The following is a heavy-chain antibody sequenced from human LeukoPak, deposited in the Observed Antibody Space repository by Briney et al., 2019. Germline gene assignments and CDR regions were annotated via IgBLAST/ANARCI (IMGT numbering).Heavy chain of an antibody. CDR2: ISYDGSNK. CDR1: GFTFSSYA. J-gene: IGHJ3*02. V-gene: IGHV3-30-3*01. CDR3: ARDSLYCSSTSCSPDAFDI. Sequence: PGGSLRLSCAASGFTFSSYAMHWVRQAPGKGLEWVAVISYDGSNKYYADSVKGRFTISRDNSKNTLYLQMNSLRAEDTAVYYCARDSLYCSSTSCSPDAFDIWGQGTMVTVSS. D-gene: IGHD2-2*01.